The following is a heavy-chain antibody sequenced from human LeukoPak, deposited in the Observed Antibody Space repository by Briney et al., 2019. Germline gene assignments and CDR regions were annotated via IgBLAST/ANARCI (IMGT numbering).Heavy chain of an antibody. CDR1: GGSISTYY. Sequence: PSETLSLTCVVSGGSISTYYWSWVRQPPGKELEWIGYIYYSGSTKYNPSLKSRVTISVDTSKNQFSLKLSSVTAADTAVYYCARSYYGSGRYGPQFDSWGQGTLVTVSS. V-gene: IGHV4-59*01. J-gene: IGHJ4*02. CDR3: ARSYYGSGRYGPQFDS. D-gene: IGHD3-10*01. CDR2: IYYSGST.